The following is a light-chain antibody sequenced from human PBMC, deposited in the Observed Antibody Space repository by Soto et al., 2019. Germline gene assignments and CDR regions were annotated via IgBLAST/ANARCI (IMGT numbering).Light chain of an antibody. CDR1: SSDVGGYNY. CDR3: ISYTSSSTWV. V-gene: IGLV2-14*01. CDR2: EVS. Sequence: QSVLNQPASVSGSPGQSITISCTGTSSDVGGYNYVSWYQQHPGTAPKLMIYEVSNRPSGVSDRFSGSRSGNTASLTISRLQAEDESDYYCISYTSSSTWVFGGGTKVTVL. J-gene: IGLJ3*02.